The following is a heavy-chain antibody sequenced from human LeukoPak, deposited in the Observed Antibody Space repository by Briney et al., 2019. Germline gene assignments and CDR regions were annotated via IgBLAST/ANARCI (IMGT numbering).Heavy chain of an antibody. CDR1: GFTFSSYG. Sequence: GGSLRLSCAASGFTFSSYGMHWVRQAPGKGLEWVAFIRYDGSNKYYADSVKGRFTISRDNSKNTLYLQMNSLRAEDTAVYYCARDGRYVTIFGTLDYWGQGTLVTVSS. D-gene: IGHD3-3*01. CDR3: ARDGRYVTIFGTLDY. V-gene: IGHV3-30*02. J-gene: IGHJ4*02. CDR2: IRYDGSNK.